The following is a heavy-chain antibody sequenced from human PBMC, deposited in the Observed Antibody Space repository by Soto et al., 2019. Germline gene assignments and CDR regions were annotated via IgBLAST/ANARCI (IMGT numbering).Heavy chain of an antibody. V-gene: IGHV3-9*01. Sequence: PGGSLRLSCEASGFTFDDHTMHWVRQAPGKGLEWVSGISWNSGSIGYADSVKGRFTISRDNAKNSLYLQMNSLRVEDTALYYCAKLARGGSSWSDYWGQGSLVTVSS. CDR1: GFTFDDHT. CDR3: AKLARGGSSWSDY. J-gene: IGHJ4*02. D-gene: IGHD6-13*01. CDR2: ISWNSGSI.